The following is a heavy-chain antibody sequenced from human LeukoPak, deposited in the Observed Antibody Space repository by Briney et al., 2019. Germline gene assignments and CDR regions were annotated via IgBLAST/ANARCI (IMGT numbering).Heavy chain of an antibody. Sequence: GGPLRLSCAVSGFNFSTYWIHWVRQAPGKGLVWVSLINTDGSATTYGDSAKGRFTVSRDNDKNSLSLEMNSLRVEDTAVYYCARGTAATAGIDYWGQGTLVTVSS. V-gene: IGHV3-74*01. CDR2: INTDGSAT. J-gene: IGHJ4*02. CDR1: GFNFSTYW. D-gene: IGHD6-13*01. CDR3: ARGTAATAGIDY.